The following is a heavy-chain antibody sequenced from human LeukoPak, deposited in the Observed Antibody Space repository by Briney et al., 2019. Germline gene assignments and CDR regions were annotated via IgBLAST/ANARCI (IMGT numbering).Heavy chain of an antibody. J-gene: IGHJ5*02. D-gene: IGHD3-22*01. CDR1: GGSFSGYY. CDR2: INHSGST. Sequence: PSETLSLTCAVYGGSFSGYYWSWIRQPPGKGLEWIGEINHSGSTNYNPSLKSRVTISVDTSKNQFSLKLSSVTAADTAVYYCARTYYYDSSGCFDPWDQGTLVTVSS. V-gene: IGHV4-34*01. CDR3: ARTYYYDSSGCFDP.